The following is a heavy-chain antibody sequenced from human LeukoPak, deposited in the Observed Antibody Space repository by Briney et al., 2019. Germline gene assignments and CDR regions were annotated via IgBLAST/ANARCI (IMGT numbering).Heavy chain of an antibody. V-gene: IGHV1-18*01. CDR3: ARVTIFGVVIIGDY. CDR2: ISAYNGNT. CDR1: GYTFTSYG. J-gene: IGHJ4*02. D-gene: IGHD3-3*01. Sequence: GASVKVSCKASGYTFTSYGISWVRRAPGQGLEWMGWISAYNGNTNYAQKLQGRVTMTTDTSTSTAYVELRSLRSDDTAVYYCARVTIFGVVIIGDYWGQGTLVTVSS.